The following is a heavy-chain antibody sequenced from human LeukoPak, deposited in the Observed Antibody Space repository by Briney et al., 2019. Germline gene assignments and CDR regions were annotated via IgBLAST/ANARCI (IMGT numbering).Heavy chain of an antibody. Sequence: PSETLSLTCTVSGGSISSYYWSWIRQPPGKGLEWIGYIYYSGSTNYNPSLKSRVTISVDTSKNQFSLKLSSVTAADTAVYYCASSGAYCCGDWYFDYWGQGTLVTVSS. CDR3: ASSGAYCCGDWYFDY. V-gene: IGHV4-59*01. D-gene: IGHD2-21*01. J-gene: IGHJ4*02. CDR2: IYYSGST. CDR1: GGSISSYY.